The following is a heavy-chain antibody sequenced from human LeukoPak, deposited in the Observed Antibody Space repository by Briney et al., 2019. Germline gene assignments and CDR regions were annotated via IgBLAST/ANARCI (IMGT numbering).Heavy chain of an antibody. J-gene: IGHJ3*02. CDR1: GYTFTSYD. CDR3: ARDLNFWSGYPKGAFDI. Sequence: ASVKVSCKASGYTFTSYDINWVRQATGQGLEWMGWMNPNSGNTGYAQKFQGRVTMTRNTSISTAYMELSSLRSDDTAVYYCARDLNFWSGYPKGAFDIWGQGTMVTVSS. CDR2: MNPNSGNT. V-gene: IGHV1-8*01. D-gene: IGHD3-3*01.